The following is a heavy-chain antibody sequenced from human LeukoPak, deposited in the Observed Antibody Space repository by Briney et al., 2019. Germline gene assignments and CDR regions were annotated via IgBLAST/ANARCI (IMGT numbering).Heavy chain of an antibody. J-gene: IGHJ4*02. CDR1: GGTFSSYA. Sequence: GATVKVSCKASGGTFSSYAISWVRQAPGQGLEWMGRIIPIFGTANYAQKFQGRVTITTDESTSTAYMELSSLRSEDTAVYYCARDYYDSSGYKDYWGQGTLVTVSS. CDR3: ARDYYDSSGYKDY. CDR2: IIPIFGTA. D-gene: IGHD3-22*01. V-gene: IGHV1-69*05.